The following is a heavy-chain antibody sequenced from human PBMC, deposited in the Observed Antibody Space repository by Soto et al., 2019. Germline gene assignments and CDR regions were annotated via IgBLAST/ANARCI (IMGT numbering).Heavy chain of an antibody. CDR1: GFTFNDHT. D-gene: IGHD3-16*01. CDR2: ISWDGAAT. V-gene: IGHV3-43*01. J-gene: IGHJ6*02. CDR3: AKDQAFYGYYGMDV. Sequence: GGSLRLSCAASGFTFNDHTMRWVRQAPGKGLEWVSFISWDGAATHYADSVKGRFTISRDNTKNSLYLQMNSLRTEDTALYYCAKDQAFYGYYGMDVWGQGTTVTVSS.